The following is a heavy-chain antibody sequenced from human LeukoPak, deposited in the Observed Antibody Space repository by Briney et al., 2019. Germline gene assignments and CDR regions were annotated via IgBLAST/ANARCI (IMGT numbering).Heavy chain of an antibody. CDR1: GYTFTTYY. D-gene: IGHD3-10*01. Sequence: ASVKVSCKASGYTFTTYYMHWVRQAPGQGLEWMGRINPNSGDTNYAQTFQGRVTMTRDTSISTAYMELSRLRSDDTAVYYCATYYNNSYYYYYWGQGTLVTVSS. V-gene: IGHV1-2*06. CDR3: ATYYNNSYYYYY. J-gene: IGHJ4*02. CDR2: INPNSGDT.